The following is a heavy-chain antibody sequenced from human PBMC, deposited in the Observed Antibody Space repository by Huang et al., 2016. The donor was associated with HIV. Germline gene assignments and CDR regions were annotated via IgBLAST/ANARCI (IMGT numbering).Heavy chain of an antibody. CDR3: ANLVEGGS. J-gene: IGHJ5*02. V-gene: IGHV3-23*01. Sequence: EMQLLESGGGLVQPGGSLRLSCKTSGFTFSSFALPWVRRAPGKGLEGGSVIGADGYTTYYTDSVEGRFTISRDNPKSTLYLQMNSLRAEDSAIYYCANLVEGGSWGQGTLVTVSS. D-gene: IGHD2-15*01. CDR1: GFTFSSFA. CDR2: IGADGYTT.